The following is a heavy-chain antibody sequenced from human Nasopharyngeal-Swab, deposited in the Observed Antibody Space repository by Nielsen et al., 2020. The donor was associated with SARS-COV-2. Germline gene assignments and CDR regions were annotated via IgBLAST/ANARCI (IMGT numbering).Heavy chain of an antibody. Sequence: GESLKISCAASGFTLSHYGMHWVRQAPGKGLEWAAAISYDGNTKYYADSAKGRFTISRDSANNALYLEMNSLRTEDTAMYYCARDDGSLGDTWGQGTLVTVS. D-gene: IGHD3-10*01. CDR1: GFTLSHYG. CDR2: ISYDGNTK. CDR3: ARDDGSLGDT. V-gene: IGHV3-30*03. J-gene: IGHJ4*02.